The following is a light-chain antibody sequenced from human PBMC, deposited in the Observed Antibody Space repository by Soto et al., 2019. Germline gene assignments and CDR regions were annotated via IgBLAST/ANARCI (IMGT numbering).Light chain of an antibody. CDR2: DAS. CDR1: QSVHTF. V-gene: IGKV3-11*01. J-gene: IGKJ5*01. CDR3: QQRFAWPPIT. Sequence: EIVLTQSPDTLSLSPGETATLSCRASQSVHTFLAWFQQKPGQAPRLLIYDASNRATGIPPRFSGSGSGTDFTLTISSLEPEDFAVYYCQQRFAWPPITFGQGSRLEMK.